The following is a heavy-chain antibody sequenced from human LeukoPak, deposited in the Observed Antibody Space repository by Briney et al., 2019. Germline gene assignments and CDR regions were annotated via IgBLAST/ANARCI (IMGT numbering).Heavy chain of an antibody. D-gene: IGHD3-16*01. CDR3: AKAFFSGYYYCGMNV. V-gene: IGHV3-9*01. J-gene: IGHJ6*02. CDR2: ISWKSGSI. CDR1: GFTIDDYA. Sequence: GGSLRLSCAASGFTIDDYAMHWGRQAPGKGLEWVSGISWKSGSIGYEDSVKGRFTISRDNAKNSLYLQMNSLRAEDTALYYWAKAFFSGYYYCGMNVWGQPCTVTVSS.